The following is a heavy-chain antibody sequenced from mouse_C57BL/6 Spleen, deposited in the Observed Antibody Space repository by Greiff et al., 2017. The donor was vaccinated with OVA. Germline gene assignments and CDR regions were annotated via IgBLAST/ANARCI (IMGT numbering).Heavy chain of an antibody. CDR3: ARSYYDYDGGTFAY. D-gene: IGHD2-4*01. CDR2: IYPGDGDT. V-gene: IGHV1-82*01. J-gene: IGHJ3*01. Sequence: QVQLQQSGPELVKPGASVKISCKASGYAFSSSWMNWVKQRPGKGLEWIGRIYPGDGDTNYNGKFKGKATLTVDKSSSTAYMQLSSLTSEDSAVYFCARSYYDYDGGTFAYWGQGTLVTVSA. CDR1: GYAFSSSW.